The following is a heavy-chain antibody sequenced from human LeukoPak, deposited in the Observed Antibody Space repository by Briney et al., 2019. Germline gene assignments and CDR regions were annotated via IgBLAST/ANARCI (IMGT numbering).Heavy chain of an antibody. CDR3: ARGTDTKPFWSGYWVDV. J-gene: IGHJ6*02. Sequence: PGRSLRHSCAASGFTFSSSAMHWVRQAPGKGLEWVAVISYDESNKYYADSVKGRFTISRDNSKNTLYLQMNSLRAEDTAVYYCARGTDTKPFWSGYWVDVWGQGTTVTVSS. CDR1: GFTFSSSA. D-gene: IGHD3-3*01. CDR2: ISYDESNK. V-gene: IGHV3-30*03.